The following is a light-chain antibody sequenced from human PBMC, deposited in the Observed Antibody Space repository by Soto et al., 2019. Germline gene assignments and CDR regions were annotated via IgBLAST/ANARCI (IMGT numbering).Light chain of an antibody. V-gene: IGKV3-20*01. CDR3: QQYNIWPPWT. Sequence: EIVLTQSPGTLSLSPGERATLSCRASQSVSNNYLAWYQQKPGQAPRLLIYGASNRATGIPDRFSGSGSGTDFTLTISSLQSEDFAIYYCQQYNIWPPWTFGQGTKVDIK. CDR1: QSVSNNY. J-gene: IGKJ1*01. CDR2: GAS.